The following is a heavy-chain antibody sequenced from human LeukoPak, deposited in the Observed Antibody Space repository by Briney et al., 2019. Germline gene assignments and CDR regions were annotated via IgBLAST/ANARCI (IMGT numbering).Heavy chain of an antibody. CDR3: ARGRIAAAGTKYFQH. V-gene: IGHV1-8*03. J-gene: IGHJ1*01. CDR2: MNPNSGNT. Sequence: YTFTXXDINWVRQATGQGLEWMGWMNPNSGNTGYAQKFQGRVTITRNTSISTAYMELSSLRSEDTAVYYCARGRIAAAGTKYFQHWGQGTLVTVSS. D-gene: IGHD6-13*01. CDR1: YTFTXXD.